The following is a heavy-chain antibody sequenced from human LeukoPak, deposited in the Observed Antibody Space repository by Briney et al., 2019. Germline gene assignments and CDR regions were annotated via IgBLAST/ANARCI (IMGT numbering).Heavy chain of an antibody. CDR3: ARGDADPGSPVFFDS. D-gene: IGHD5/OR15-5a*01. J-gene: IGHJ4*02. CDR2: IYYSGTS. V-gene: IGHV4-31*03. Sequence: SETLSLTCTMSGGSSTSDAYYWTWIRQVPGKGLEWIGYIYYSGTSYYNPSLKSRTVISVGTRKNQFSLKLISLTAADTAIYYCARGDADPGSPVFFDSWGQGILVTVSS. CDR1: GGSSTSDAYY.